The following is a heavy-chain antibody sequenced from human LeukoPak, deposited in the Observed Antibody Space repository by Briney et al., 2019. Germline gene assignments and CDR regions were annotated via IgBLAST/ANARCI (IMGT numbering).Heavy chain of an antibody. D-gene: IGHD1-1*01. CDR1: GFTLSSYW. J-gene: IGHJ4*02. Sequence: GGSLRLSCAASGFTLSSYWMSWVRRTPGKGPEWVGNIKQDASENHYVDSVKGRFTISRDNTKNSLYLQMNSLRAEETAVYYCAGGGTYKPIPNGGQGNLVTVSS. CDR2: IKQDASEN. CDR3: AGGGTYKPIPN. V-gene: IGHV3-7*01.